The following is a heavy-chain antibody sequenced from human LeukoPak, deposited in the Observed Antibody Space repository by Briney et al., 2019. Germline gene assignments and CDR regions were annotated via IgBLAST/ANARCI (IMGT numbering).Heavy chain of an antibody. D-gene: IGHD5-18*01. CDR1: GLTFSSYA. V-gene: IGHV3-23*01. Sequence: PGGSLRLSCAASGLTFSSYAMSWVRQAPGKGLEWVSAISGSGGSTYYADSVKGRFTISRDNSKNTLYLQMNSLRAEDTAVYYCANAGGYSYGRYFDYWGQGTLVTVSS. CDR2: ISGSGGST. J-gene: IGHJ4*02. CDR3: ANAGGYSYGRYFDY.